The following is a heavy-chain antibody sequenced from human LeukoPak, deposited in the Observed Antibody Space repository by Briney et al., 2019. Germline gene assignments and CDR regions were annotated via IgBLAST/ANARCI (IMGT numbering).Heavy chain of an antibody. Sequence: SETLSLTCTVSGGSISSYYWSWIRQPAGKGLEWIGRIYTSGSTNYNPSLKSRVTMSVDTSKNQFSLKLSSVTAADTALYYCARGMWFDTLFSAFDVWGQGTMVSVSS. V-gene: IGHV4-4*07. CDR2: IYTSGST. J-gene: IGHJ3*01. D-gene: IGHD3-10*01. CDR3: ARGMWFDTLFSAFDV. CDR1: GGSISSYY.